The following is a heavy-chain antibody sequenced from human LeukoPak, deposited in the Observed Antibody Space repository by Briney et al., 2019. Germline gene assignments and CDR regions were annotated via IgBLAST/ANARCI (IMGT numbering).Heavy chain of an antibody. CDR3: ARGGYRNFDS. CDR1: GFTFSHYW. J-gene: IGHJ4*02. Sequence: GGSLRLSCAASGFTFSHYWMSWVRQAPGKGLEWLANIKQDGSEKYYVDSVKDRFTISRDNAKNSLSLQMNSLRAEDTAVYYCARGGYRNFDSWGQGTLVTVSS. CDR2: IKQDGSEK. V-gene: IGHV3-7*05. D-gene: IGHD5-18*01.